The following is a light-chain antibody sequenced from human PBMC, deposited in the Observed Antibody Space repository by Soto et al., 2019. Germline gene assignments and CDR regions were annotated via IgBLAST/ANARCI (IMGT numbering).Light chain of an antibody. CDR1: ESIGSY. J-gene: IGKJ2*02. CDR3: QQSHSSPCT. Sequence: DLQMTQSPSSLSASVGDRISIICRASESIGSYVNWYQQKPGKAPEVLIYAASNLQNGVPSRFSGSGSGTAFTLTISSLQPEDFATYYCQQSHSSPCTFGQGTKLEIK. V-gene: IGKV1-39*01. CDR2: AAS.